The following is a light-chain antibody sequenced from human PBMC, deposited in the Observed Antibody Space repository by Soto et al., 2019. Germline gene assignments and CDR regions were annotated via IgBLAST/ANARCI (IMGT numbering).Light chain of an antibody. CDR3: CSYAGSHYV. Sequence: QSVLTQPASVSGSPGQSITISCTGTSRDVGGYNYVSWYQQHPGKAPKLMIYDVSNRPSGVPDRFSGSKSGNTASLTISVLQDDDEAYYYCCSYAGSHYVFGTGTKVLVL. J-gene: IGLJ1*01. CDR1: SRDVGGYNY. V-gene: IGLV2-11*01. CDR2: DVS.